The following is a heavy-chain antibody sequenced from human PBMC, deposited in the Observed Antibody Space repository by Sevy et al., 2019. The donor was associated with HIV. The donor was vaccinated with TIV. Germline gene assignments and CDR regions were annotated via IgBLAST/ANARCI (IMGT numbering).Heavy chain of an antibody. CDR1: GGTFSSYA. Sequence: ASVKVSCKASGGTFSSYAIGWVRQAPGQGLEWMGGIIPIFGTANYAQKFQGRVTITADESTSTAYMELSSLRSEDTAVYYCARSSGSYPFYDAFDIWGQGSMVTVSS. D-gene: IGHD1-26*01. CDR2: IIPIFGTA. CDR3: ARSSGSYPFYDAFDI. V-gene: IGHV1-69*13. J-gene: IGHJ3*02.